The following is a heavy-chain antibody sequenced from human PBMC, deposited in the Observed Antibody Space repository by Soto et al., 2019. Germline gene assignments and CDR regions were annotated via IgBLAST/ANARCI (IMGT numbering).Heavy chain of an antibody. CDR1: GFTFSSYI. CDR2: ISNDGTNK. D-gene: IGHD3-22*01. Sequence: PGGSLRLSCAASGFTFSSYIMHWVRQAPGKGLEWVALISNDGTNKFYGGSVKGRFTISRDNSMNTLYLQMNSLRADDTALYHCVNTDSNGPHLAYWGQGTLVTVSS. CDR3: VNTDSNGPHLAY. V-gene: IGHV3-30*18. J-gene: IGHJ4*02.